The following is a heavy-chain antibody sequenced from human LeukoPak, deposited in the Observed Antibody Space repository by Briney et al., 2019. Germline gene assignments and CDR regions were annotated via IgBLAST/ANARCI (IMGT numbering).Heavy chain of an antibody. CDR1: GFTFSSYA. J-gene: IGHJ4*02. CDR3: VRVPYSSSWPYFDY. V-gene: IGHV3-30-3*01. Sequence: GGSLRLSCAASGFTFSSYAMHWVRQAPGKGLEWVAVISYDGSNKYYADSVKGRFTISRDNSKNTLYLQMNSLRAEDTAVYYCVRVPYSSSWPYFDYWGQGTLVTVSS. CDR2: ISYDGSNK. D-gene: IGHD6-13*01.